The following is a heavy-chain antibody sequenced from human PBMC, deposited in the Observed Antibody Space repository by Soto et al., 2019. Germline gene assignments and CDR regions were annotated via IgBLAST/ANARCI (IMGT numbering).Heavy chain of an antibody. V-gene: IGHV3-30-3*01. Sequence: LRLSCAASGFTFSSYAMHWVRQAPGKGLEWVAVISYDGSNKYYADSVKGRFTISRDNSKNTLYLQMNSLRAEDTAVYYCARGPQYYYDSSGYYYFDYWGQGTLVTVSS. CDR1: GFTFSSYA. D-gene: IGHD3-22*01. J-gene: IGHJ4*02. CDR2: ISYDGSNK. CDR3: ARGPQYYYDSSGYYYFDY.